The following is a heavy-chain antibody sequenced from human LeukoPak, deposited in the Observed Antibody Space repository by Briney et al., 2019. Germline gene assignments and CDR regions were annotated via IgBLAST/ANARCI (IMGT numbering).Heavy chain of an antibody. CDR3: ARDPSVVPAYYYYGMDV. D-gene: IGHD2-2*01. Sequence: SEILSLTCTVSGGSISSGDYYWTWIRQPPGKGLEWIGYIYYSGSTYYNPSLKSRLTISIDTSKNQFSLKLSSVTAADTAVYYCARDPSVVPAYYYYGMDVWGQGTTVTVSS. CDR2: IYYSGST. V-gene: IGHV4-30-4*01. J-gene: IGHJ6*02. CDR1: GGSISSGDYY.